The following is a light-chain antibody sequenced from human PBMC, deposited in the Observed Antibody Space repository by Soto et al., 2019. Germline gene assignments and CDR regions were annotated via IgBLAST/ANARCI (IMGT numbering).Light chain of an antibody. CDR1: SSDLGSYNF. Sequence: QSALTQPASVSGSPGQSITISCTGTSSDLGSYNFVSWYKQHPGKAPKPIIYEGSKRPSGVSSRFSGSKSDNTASLTISGLQAEDEADYYCCSFAGSSAFVVFGGGTKLTVL. CDR3: CSFAGSSAFVV. J-gene: IGLJ2*01. CDR2: EGS. V-gene: IGLV2-23*03.